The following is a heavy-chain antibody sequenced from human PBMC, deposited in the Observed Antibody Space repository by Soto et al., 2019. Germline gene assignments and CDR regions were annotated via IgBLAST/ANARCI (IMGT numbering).Heavy chain of an antibody. CDR2: MYNTGST. Sequence: PLEALSLTCAVSCGSISRYYWSWIRQPPGKGLEWIGYMYNTGSTVYNPPFKSRVTISVDTSKNQFSLKLNSVTAADTAVYYCARDLWGYCGTDCYPLDVWGQGTTVTVSS. CDR3: ARDLWGYCGTDCYPLDV. CDR1: CGSISRYY. D-gene: IGHD2-21*02. V-gene: IGHV4-59*01. J-gene: IGHJ6*02.